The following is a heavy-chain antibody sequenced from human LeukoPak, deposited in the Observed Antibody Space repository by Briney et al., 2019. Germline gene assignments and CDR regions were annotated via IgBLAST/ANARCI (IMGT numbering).Heavy chain of an antibody. V-gene: IGHV4-34*01. Sequence: SETLSLTCAIYGGSFSTYYWNWIRQPPGKGLEWIGEINHSGSTNYNPSLKSRVTISVDTSKNQFSLKLSSVTAADTAVYYCARDNWNYGSSMDVWGQGTTVTVSS. CDR3: ARDNWNYGSSMDV. J-gene: IGHJ6*02. CDR2: INHSGST. CDR1: GGSFSTYY. D-gene: IGHD1-7*01.